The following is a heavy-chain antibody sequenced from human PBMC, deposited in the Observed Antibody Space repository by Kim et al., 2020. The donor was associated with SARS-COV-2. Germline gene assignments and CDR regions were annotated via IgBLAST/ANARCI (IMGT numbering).Heavy chain of an antibody. J-gene: IGHJ6*02. D-gene: IGHD3-22*01. CDR2: ISSNGGST. CDR1: GFTFSSYA. Sequence: GGSLRLSCSASGFTFSSYAMHWVHQAPGKGLEYVSAISSNGGSTYYADSVKGRFTISRDNSKNTLYLQMSSLRAEDTAVYYCVKDLESYYYDSSGAVWGQGTTVTVSS. V-gene: IGHV3-64D*09. CDR3: VKDLESYYYDSSGAV.